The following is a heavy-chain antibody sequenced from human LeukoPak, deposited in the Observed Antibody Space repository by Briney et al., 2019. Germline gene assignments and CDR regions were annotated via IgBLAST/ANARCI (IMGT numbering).Heavy chain of an antibody. J-gene: IGHJ4*02. CDR3: AKGRSPNRPGQAGPLDY. D-gene: IGHD6-13*01. CDR1: GVTFSSYY. Sequence: PGGSLRLSCAASGVTFSSYYMSWVRQAPGKGLEWVWAISGSGGSTYYADSVNGGFTFFRDNSQDTLYLQMHSLSAEDTAVYYCAKGRSPNRPGQAGPLDYWGQGTLVTVSS. V-gene: IGHV3-23*01. CDR2: ISGSGGST.